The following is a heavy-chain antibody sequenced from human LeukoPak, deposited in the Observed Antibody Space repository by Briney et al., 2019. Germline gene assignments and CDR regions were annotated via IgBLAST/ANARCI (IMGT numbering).Heavy chain of an antibody. D-gene: IGHD1-26*01. Sequence: ASVKVSCKVSGYTLTELSMHWVRQAPGKGLEWLGGFDPEDGETIYAQKFQGRVTMTEDTTTDTAYMELSSLRSDDTAVYYCATGISGSYDFDYRGQGTLVTVSS. CDR3: ATGISGSYDFDY. V-gene: IGHV1-24*01. J-gene: IGHJ4*02. CDR1: GYTLTELS. CDR2: FDPEDGET.